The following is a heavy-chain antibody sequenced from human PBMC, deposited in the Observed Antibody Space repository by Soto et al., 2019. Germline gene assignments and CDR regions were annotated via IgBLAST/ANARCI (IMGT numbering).Heavy chain of an antibody. V-gene: IGHV3-15*01. CDR2: IRGTGEGGTS. CDR3: TTLPLDY. CDR1: GFTFTNAW. J-gene: IGHJ4*02. Sequence: GGSLRLSCAASGFTFTNAWMTWVRQAPGKGLEWVCCIRGTGEGGTSDFDAPVKGRFSISRDDSKKTLFSQMISLKTEYTAVYYCTTLPLDYWGQGVLVTVSS. D-gene: IGHD2-15*01.